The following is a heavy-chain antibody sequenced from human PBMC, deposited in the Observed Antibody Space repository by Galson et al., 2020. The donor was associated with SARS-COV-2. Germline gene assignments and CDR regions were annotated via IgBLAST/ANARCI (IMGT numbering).Heavy chain of an antibody. CDR2: ISGSGAAT. V-gene: IGHV3-23*01. CDR3: AKDLYADDY. Sequence: GGSLRLSCAASGFTFSTYAMSWVRQAPGKGLEWVSGISGSGAATYYADSVKGRFTISRDNSENTLYLQMNSLRVVDTAVYYCAKDLYADDYWGHGTLVSVSS. J-gene: IGHJ4*03. CDR1: GFTFSTYA. D-gene: IGHD2-2*01.